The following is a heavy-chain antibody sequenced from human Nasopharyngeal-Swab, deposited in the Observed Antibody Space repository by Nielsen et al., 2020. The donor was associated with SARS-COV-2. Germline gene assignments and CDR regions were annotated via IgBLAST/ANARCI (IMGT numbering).Heavy chain of an antibody. J-gene: IGHJ4*02. V-gene: IGHV1-8*03. CDR2: MNPNSGNT. D-gene: IGHD6-13*01. Sequence: ASVKVSCKASGYTFTSYDINWVRQATGQGLEWMGWMNPNSGNTGYAQKFQGRVTITRNTSIRTAYMELSSLRSEDTAVYYCARVEEAAAIDYWGQGTLVTVSS. CDR3: ARVEEAAAIDY. CDR1: GYTFTSYD.